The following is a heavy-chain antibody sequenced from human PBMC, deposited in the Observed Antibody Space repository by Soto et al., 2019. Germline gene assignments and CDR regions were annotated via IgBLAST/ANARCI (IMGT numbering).Heavy chain of an antibody. CDR3: ARLKGSTVTTSFFDF. J-gene: IGHJ4*02. CDR2: IHPGTSDT. Sequence: PGESLKISCKASGYNFISYWIGWVRQTPGKGLEWMGIIHPGTSDTRYSPSLQGQVTISADKSISTAYLQWSSLQASDTAMYYCARLKGSTVTTSFFDFWGQGALVTSPQ. D-gene: IGHD1-1*01. CDR1: GYNFISYW. V-gene: IGHV5-51*01.